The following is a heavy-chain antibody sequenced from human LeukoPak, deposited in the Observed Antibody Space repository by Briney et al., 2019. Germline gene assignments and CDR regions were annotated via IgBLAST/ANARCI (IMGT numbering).Heavy chain of an antibody. CDR3: AKDSRNYYYDSGGYYYGTSFDY. D-gene: IGHD3-22*01. Sequence: PGGSLRLSCAASGFTFSGYGMHWVRQAPGKGLEWVAFTRYDGSNKYYGDSVKGRFTISRDNSKNTLYLQMNSLRAEDTAVYYCAKDSRNYYYDSGGYYYGTSFDYWGQGTLVTVSS. J-gene: IGHJ4*02. CDR2: TRYDGSNK. V-gene: IGHV3-30*02. CDR1: GFTFSGYG.